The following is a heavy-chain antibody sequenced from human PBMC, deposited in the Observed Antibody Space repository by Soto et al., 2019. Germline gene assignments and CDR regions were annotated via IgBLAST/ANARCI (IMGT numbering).Heavy chain of an antibody. CDR3: VRRNVSATGIDWFEP. CDR1: RGTFVSSA. J-gene: IGHJ5*02. CDR2: IIPIFGTA. D-gene: IGHD6-13*01. V-gene: IGHV1-69*06. Sequence: SVNFSSKHSRGTFVSSAISWARQAPGQGLELMGGIIPIFGTAKSSPKFQGRVTITGDTSASTAYMELSSLRSEDTAVYYCVRRNVSATGIDWFEPWGQGPPVTVSS.